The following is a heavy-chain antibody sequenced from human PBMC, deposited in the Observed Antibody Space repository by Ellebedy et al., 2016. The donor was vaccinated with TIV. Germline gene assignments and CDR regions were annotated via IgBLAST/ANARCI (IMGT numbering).Heavy chain of an antibody. CDR3: ASFRYHYYLGNTRFVY. D-gene: IGHD3-10*01. CDR2: INANGVST. J-gene: IGHJ4*02. CDR1: GFTFSSYA. V-gene: IGHV3-23*01. Sequence: GETLKISCTASGFTFSSYAMSWVRQAPGQGLAWVSGINANGVSTAYADSVEGRFTISRDNSKDTLFLQMNSLRVEDTAVYYCASFRYHYYLGNTRFVYWGQGTLVTVSS.